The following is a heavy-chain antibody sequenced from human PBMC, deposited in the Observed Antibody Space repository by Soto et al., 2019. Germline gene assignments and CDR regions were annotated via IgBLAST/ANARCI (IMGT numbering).Heavy chain of an antibody. Sequence: ASVKVSCKAPRDTFTSYYINWVRQAPGQGLEWMGVINPHGGSTAYAQKFKGRVTLTRDTSASTVYMEVSSLTSEDTAMYYCARSSGGNFGIIMEGTNWFAPWGQGTLVTVSS. J-gene: IGHJ5*02. D-gene: IGHD3-16*01. CDR1: RDTFTSYY. V-gene: IGHV1-46*01. CDR3: ARSSGGNFGIIMEGTNWFAP. CDR2: INPHGGST.